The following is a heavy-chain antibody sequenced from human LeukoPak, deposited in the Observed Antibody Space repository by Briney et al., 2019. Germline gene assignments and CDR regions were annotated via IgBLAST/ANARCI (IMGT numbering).Heavy chain of an antibody. V-gene: IGHV4-4*07. CDR3: ARDVGYYGSGSYYKRRSGRWWFDP. Sequence: SETLSLTCTVSGGSISSYYCSWIRQPAGKGLEWIGRIYTSGSTNYNPSLKSRVTMSVDTSKNQFSLKLSSVTAADTAVYYCARDVGYYGSGSYYKRRSGRWWFDPWGQGTLVTVSS. CDR1: GGSISSYY. J-gene: IGHJ5*02. CDR2: IYTSGST. D-gene: IGHD3-10*01.